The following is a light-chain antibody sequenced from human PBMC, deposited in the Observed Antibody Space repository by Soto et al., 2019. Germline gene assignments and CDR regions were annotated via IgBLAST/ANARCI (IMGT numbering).Light chain of an antibody. CDR2: EDN. CDR3: QSYDSGVV. CDR1: SGSIASNY. V-gene: IGLV6-57*03. Sequence: NFMLTQPHSVSESPGKTVTISCTRSSGSIASNYVQWYQQRPGSAPTTVIYEDNQRPSGVPDRFSGSIDSSSNSASLTISGLKTEDEADYYCQSYDSGVVFGGGTKLTV. J-gene: IGLJ2*01.